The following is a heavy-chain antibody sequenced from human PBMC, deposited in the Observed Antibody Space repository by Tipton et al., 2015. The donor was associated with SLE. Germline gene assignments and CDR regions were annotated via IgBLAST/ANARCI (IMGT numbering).Heavy chain of an antibody. CDR2: IYTSGST. CDR1: GGSISSGSYY. J-gene: IGHJ4*02. CDR3: ARERTGTTGDRDY. D-gene: IGHD1-1*01. Sequence: TLSLTCTVSGGSISSGSYYWRWIRQPAGKGLEWIGRIYTSGSTNYNPSLKSRVTISVDTSKNQFSLKLSSVTAADTAVYYCARERTGTTGDRDYWGQGTLVTVSS. V-gene: IGHV4-61*02.